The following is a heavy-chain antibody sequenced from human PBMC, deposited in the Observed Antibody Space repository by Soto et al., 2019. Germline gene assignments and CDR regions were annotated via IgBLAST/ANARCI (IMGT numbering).Heavy chain of an antibody. V-gene: IGHV1-69*01. D-gene: IGHD3-22*01. J-gene: IGHJ6*02. CDR2: IIPIFGTA. CDR3: ARERRAEYDAGSGYHNYGMDV. CDR1: GGTFSSYA. Sequence: KVSCKASGGTFSSYAISWVRQAPGQGLEWMGGIIPIFGTANYAQKFQGRVKITADEYTSKAYMELRSLRSEETAVYYCARERRAEYDAGSGYHNYGMDVWGQGTTVTVSS.